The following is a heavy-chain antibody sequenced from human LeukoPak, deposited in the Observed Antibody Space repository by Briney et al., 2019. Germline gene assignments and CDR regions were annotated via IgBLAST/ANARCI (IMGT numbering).Heavy chain of an antibody. Sequence: SETLSLTCTVSGGSISSYYWSWIRQPPGKGLEWIGYIYYSGSTNYDPSLKSRVTIPVDTSKNQFSLKLSSVTAADTAVYYCARDRSSSGYPDYWGQGTLVTVSS. V-gene: IGHV4-59*01. CDR3: ARDRSSSGYPDY. CDR1: GGSISSYY. CDR2: IYYSGST. D-gene: IGHD3-22*01. J-gene: IGHJ4*02.